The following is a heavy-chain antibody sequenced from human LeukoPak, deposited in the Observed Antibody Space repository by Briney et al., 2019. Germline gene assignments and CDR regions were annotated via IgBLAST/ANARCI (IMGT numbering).Heavy chain of an antibody. CDR3: ARDQMVRGVISFGY. D-gene: IGHD3-10*01. CDR1: GFPFNSYW. V-gene: IGHV3-7*03. Sequence: GSLSLSCAASGFPFNSYWMSWVRQAPGKGLEWVANIKQDGSEKYYVDSVKGRFTISRDNAKNSLYLQMNSLRAEDTAVYYCARDQMVRGVISFGYWGQGTLVTVSS. CDR2: IKQDGSEK. J-gene: IGHJ4*02.